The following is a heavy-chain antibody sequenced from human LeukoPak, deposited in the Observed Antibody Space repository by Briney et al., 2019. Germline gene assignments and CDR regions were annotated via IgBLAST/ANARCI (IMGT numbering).Heavy chain of an antibody. CDR2: IYYSGST. J-gene: IGHJ4*02. CDR3: ASTAAIASKYYFDY. V-gene: IGHV4-31*03. D-gene: IGHD2-2*02. CDR1: GGSISSGGYY. Sequence: SETLSLTCTVSGGSISSGGYYCSWIRQHPGKGLEWIGYIYYSGSTYSNTSLKSRVPISVDTSKNQFSLKLSSVTAADTAVYYCASTAAIASKYYFDYWGQGTLVTVSS.